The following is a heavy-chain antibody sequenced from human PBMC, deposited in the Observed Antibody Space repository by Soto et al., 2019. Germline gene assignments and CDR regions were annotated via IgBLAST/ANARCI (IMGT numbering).Heavy chain of an antibody. Sequence: GSSVKVSCKASGFTFTSSAVQWVRQARGQRLEWIGWIVVGIGNADYAQKFQDRVTITRDKAASTAYMELSSLRSEDTAVYCCARGVPAAFGSVYNWFALWGQGTLVTVSS. D-gene: IGHD2-2*01. V-gene: IGHV1-58*01. CDR2: IVVGIGNA. CDR1: GFTFTSSA. J-gene: IGHJ5*02. CDR3: ARGVPAAFGSVYNWFAL.